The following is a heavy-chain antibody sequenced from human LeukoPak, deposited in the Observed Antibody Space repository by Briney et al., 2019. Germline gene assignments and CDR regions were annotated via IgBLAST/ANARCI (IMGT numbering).Heavy chain of an antibody. D-gene: IGHD3-3*01. CDR3: ARDLGASIWSGYFHYMDV. CDR1: GFSFSGYW. CDR2: IKQDGSEK. J-gene: IGHJ6*03. V-gene: IGHV3-7*01. Sequence: GGSLRLSCAASGFSFSGYWMSWVRQAPGKGLEWVANIKQDGSEKYYVDSVKGRFSISRDNAKNSMYLQMNSLRAEDTAVYYCARDLGASIWSGYFHYMDVWGKGTTVTVSS.